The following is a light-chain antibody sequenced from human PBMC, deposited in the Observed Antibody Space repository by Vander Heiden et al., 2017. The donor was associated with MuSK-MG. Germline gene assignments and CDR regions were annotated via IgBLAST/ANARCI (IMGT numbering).Light chain of an antibody. CDR3: QQYDNLQWT. V-gene: IGKV1-33*01. Sequence: DIQMTQSPSSLSASVGDRVTITCQASQDISNYLNWYQQKPGKAPKLLIYDASNLETGVPSRFSGSGSGTDFTFTIISLQPEDIATYYFQQYDNLQWTFGQGTKVEIK. CDR1: QDISNY. J-gene: IGKJ1*01. CDR2: DAS.